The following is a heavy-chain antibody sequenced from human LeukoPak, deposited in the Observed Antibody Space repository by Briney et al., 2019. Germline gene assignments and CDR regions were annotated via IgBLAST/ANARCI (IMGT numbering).Heavy chain of an antibody. J-gene: IGHJ4*02. D-gene: IGHD1-26*01. CDR3: AKNRGRGSHFDY. CDR2: IKQDGSEK. CDR1: GFTFSSYW. V-gene: IGHV3-7*01. Sequence: GSLRLSCAASGFTFSSYWMSWVRQAPGKGLEWVANIKQDGSEKYYVDSVKGRFTISRDNAKNSLYLQMNSLRAEDTAVYYCAKNRGRGSHFDYWGQGTLVTVSS.